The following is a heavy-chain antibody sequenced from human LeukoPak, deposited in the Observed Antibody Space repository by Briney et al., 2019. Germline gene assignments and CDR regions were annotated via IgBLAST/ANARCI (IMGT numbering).Heavy chain of an antibody. V-gene: IGHV4-59*01. CDR1: GGSISGYY. CDR2: VYSSGST. Sequence: SETLSLTCTVSGGSISGYYWSWIRQPPGKGLEWIGHVYSSGSTNYNPSLKSRVTISVDTSKNQFSLKLSSVTAADTAVYYCARDKGSIAAAGPLYYYYYYGMDVWGQGTTVTVSS. J-gene: IGHJ6*02. CDR3: ARDKGSIAAAGPLYYYYYYGMDV. D-gene: IGHD6-13*01.